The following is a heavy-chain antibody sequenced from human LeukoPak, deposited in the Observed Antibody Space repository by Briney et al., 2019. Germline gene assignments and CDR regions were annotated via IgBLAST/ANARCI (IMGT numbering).Heavy chain of an antibody. CDR3: ARSPLVGATDY. D-gene: IGHD1-26*01. CDR2: INPNSGGT. J-gene: IGHJ4*02. CDR1: GYAFFDYG. V-gene: IGHV1-2*02. Sequence: GASVKVSCKASGYAFFDYGISWVRQAPGQGLEWMGWINPNSGGTNYAQKFQGRVTMTRDTSISTAYMELSRLRSDDTAVYYCARSPLVGATDYWGQGTLVTVSS.